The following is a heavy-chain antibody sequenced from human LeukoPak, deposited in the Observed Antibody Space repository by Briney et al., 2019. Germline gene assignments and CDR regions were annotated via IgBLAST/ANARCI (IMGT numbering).Heavy chain of an antibody. CDR2: IYASGST. J-gene: IGHJ4*02. CDR1: GGSTSSSTHY. D-gene: IGHD5/OR15-5a*01. Sequence: SETLSLTCTVSGGSTSSSTHYWSWIRQPAGKGLEWIGRIYASGSTTYNPSLKSRATISVDTSKNQFSLKLSSVTAADTAVYYCARGVSTINFDFWGQGTLVTVSS. V-gene: IGHV4-61*02. CDR3: ARGVSTINFDF.